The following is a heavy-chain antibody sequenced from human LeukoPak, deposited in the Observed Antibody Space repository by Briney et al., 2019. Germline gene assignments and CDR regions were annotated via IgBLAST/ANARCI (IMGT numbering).Heavy chain of an antibody. CDR1: GGTFSSYA. V-gene: IGHV1-69*05. Sequence: ASVKVSCKASGGTFSSYAISWVRQAPGQGLEWMGGIIPIFGTANYAQKFQGRVTMTRDMSTSTVYMELSSLRSEDTAVYYCARAQHATVTTFDYWGQGTLVTVSS. CDR2: IIPIFGTA. D-gene: IGHD4-17*01. CDR3: ARAQHATVTTFDY. J-gene: IGHJ4*02.